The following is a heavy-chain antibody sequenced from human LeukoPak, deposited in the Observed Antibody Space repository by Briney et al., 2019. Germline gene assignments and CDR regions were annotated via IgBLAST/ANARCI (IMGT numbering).Heavy chain of an antibody. Sequence: GGSLRLSCTASGFTFSSYGMHWVRQAPGKGLEWVARITYDGSSIDYADSVKGRFTISRDNSKNTLYLQMNSLRAEDTAVYYCAKDMYYDSSGYLIFDYWGQGTLVTVSS. V-gene: IGHV3-30*18. CDR2: ITYDGSSI. CDR3: AKDMYYDSSGYLIFDY. CDR1: GFTFSSYG. J-gene: IGHJ4*02. D-gene: IGHD3-22*01.